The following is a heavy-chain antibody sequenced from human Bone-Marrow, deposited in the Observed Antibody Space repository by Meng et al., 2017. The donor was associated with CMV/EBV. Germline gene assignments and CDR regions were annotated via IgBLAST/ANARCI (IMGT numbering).Heavy chain of an antibody. Sequence: SVKVSCKASGGTFSSYAISWVRQAPGQGLGWMGGIIPIFATANYAQKFQGRVTFTTDESTSTAYMELSSLRSEDTAVYYCARGYCSSTSCTSYYYYYGMDVWGQGTTVTVSS. V-gene: IGHV1-69*05. CDR3: ARGYCSSTSCTSYYYYYGMDV. CDR1: GGTFSSYA. D-gene: IGHD2-2*01. CDR2: IIPIFATA. J-gene: IGHJ6*02.